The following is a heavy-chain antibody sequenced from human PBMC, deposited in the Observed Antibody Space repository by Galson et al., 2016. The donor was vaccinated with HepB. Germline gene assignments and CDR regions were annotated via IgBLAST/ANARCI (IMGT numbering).Heavy chain of an antibody. D-gene: IGHD3-16*01. Sequence: SLRLSCAASGFTSSSYAMSWVRQAPGKGLEWVSGISGSGNSTYYADSVKGRFTISRDNSKNTLYLQMNSLRAEDTAIYYCATLRGGFFDYWGQGTLVTVSS. CDR2: ISGSGNST. CDR3: ATLRGGFFDY. CDR1: GFTSSSYA. J-gene: IGHJ4*02. V-gene: IGHV3-23*01.